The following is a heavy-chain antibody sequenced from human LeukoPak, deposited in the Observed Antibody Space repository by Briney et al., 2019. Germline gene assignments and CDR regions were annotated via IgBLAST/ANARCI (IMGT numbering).Heavy chain of an antibody. CDR1: GFTFSNYW. CDR3: AREGYSSAFVAY. Sequence: GESLRLSCVASGFTFSNYWMYWVRQAPGKGLVWVSRINSDGSSTSYADSVKGRFTISRDNAKNTLYLQVNSLRVEDTAVYYCAREGYSSAFVAYWGQGTLVTVSS. D-gene: IGHD6-19*01. CDR2: INSDGSST. V-gene: IGHV3-74*01. J-gene: IGHJ4*02.